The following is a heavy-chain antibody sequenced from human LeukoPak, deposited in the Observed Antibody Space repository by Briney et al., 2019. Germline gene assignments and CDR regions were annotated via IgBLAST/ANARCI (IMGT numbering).Heavy chain of an antibody. Sequence: GSLRLSCAASGFTFSSYSMNWVRQPPGQGLEWIGSIYYSGSTYYNPSLKSRVTISVDTSKNQFSLKLSSVTAADTAVYYCARHGRGYSSSWRDWFDPWGQGTLVTVSS. CDR3: ARHGRGYSSSWRDWFDP. V-gene: IGHV4-39*01. CDR2: IYYSGST. J-gene: IGHJ5*02. D-gene: IGHD6-13*01. CDR1: GFTFSSYSMN.